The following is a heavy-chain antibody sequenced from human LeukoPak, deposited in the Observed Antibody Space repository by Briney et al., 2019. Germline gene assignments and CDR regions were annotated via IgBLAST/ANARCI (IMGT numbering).Heavy chain of an antibody. D-gene: IGHD3-22*01. V-gene: IGHV3-74*01. J-gene: IGHJ4*02. CDR2: SNNDGSST. CDR3: AREGDSSGYYYLDY. Sequence: PGGSLRHSRAASGFTFSSYWMHWVRPAPWKGLVWVSPSNNDGSSTSYPDSVQGRFTNSRHNDKNKHSLQMNSLGAEGTTVYYCAREGDSSGYYYLDYWGQGTLVTVSS. CDR1: GFTFSSYW.